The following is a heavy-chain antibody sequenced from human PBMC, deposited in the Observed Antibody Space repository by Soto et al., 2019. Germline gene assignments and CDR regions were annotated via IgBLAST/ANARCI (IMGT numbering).Heavy chain of an antibody. CDR3: ARDPLVTIFGVVTDRHYYYYGMDV. J-gene: IGHJ6*02. Sequence: VASVKVSCKASGYTFTSYGISWVRQAPGQGLEWMGWISAYNGNTNYAQKLQGRVTMTTDTSTSTAYMELRSLRSDDTAVYYCARDPLVTIFGVVTDRHYYYYGMDVWGQGTTVTVSS. CDR1: GYTFTSYG. D-gene: IGHD3-3*01. V-gene: IGHV1-18*04. CDR2: ISAYNGNT.